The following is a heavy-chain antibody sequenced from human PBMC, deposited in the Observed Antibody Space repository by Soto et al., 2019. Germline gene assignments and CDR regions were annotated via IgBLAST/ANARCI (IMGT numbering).Heavy chain of an antibody. CDR1: GGSVSSGSYY. V-gene: IGHV4-61*01. J-gene: IGHJ6*02. D-gene: IGHD6-19*01. CDR3: ARDSASGWYHYGMDV. CDR2: IYYSGST. Sequence: SETLSLTCTVSGGSVSSGSYYWSWIRQPPGKGLEWIGYIYYSGSTNYNPSLKSRVTISVDTSKNQFSLKLSSVTAADTAVYYCARDSASGWYHYGMDVWGQGTTVTVSS.